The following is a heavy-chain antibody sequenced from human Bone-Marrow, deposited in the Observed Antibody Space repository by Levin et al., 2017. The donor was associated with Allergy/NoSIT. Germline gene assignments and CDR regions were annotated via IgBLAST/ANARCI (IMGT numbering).Heavy chain of an antibody. CDR1: GFTFNLHG. CDR2: ISYNGDNK. D-gene: IGHD2-8*02. V-gene: IGHV3-30*03. J-gene: IGHJ3*02. CDR3: ARGIIGDVRVAHKEAFDI. Sequence: GGSLRLSCAASGFTFNLHGMHWVRQAPGKGLEWVSFISYNGDNKYFTDSVKGRFTISRDNAKNTLYLQMNRLRAEDTAVYYCARGIIGDVRVAHKEAFDIWGQGTMVSVSS.